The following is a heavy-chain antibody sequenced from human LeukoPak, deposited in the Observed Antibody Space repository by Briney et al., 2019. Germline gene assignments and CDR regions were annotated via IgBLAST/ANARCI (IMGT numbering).Heavy chain of an antibody. CDR2: ISSSSDFI. D-gene: IGHD1-26*01. V-gene: IGHV3-21*01. CDR3: ARDSGSYSGLETELEY. J-gene: IGHJ4*02. CDR1: GFTFSSYS. Sequence: GGSLRLSCAASGFTFSSYSMNWVRQAPGKGLEWVSSISSSSDFIYYADSVKGRFTISRDNAKNSLYLQMNSLRAEDTAVYYCARDSGSYSGLETELEYWGQGTLVTVTS.